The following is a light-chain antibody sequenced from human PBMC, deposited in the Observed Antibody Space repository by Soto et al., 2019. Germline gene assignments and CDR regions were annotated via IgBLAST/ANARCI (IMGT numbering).Light chain of an antibody. CDR3: QQYTSLPLT. J-gene: IGKJ4*01. Sequence: DIQMTQSPSSLSASVGDRDTISCRASQYISSWLTWYQHTPGKAPKSLIYASSTLRSGVPSRFSGSGSGTDFTLTISNLQPEDSGTYYCQQYTSLPLTFGGGTKVDIK. V-gene: IGKV1D-16*01. CDR2: ASS. CDR1: QYISSW.